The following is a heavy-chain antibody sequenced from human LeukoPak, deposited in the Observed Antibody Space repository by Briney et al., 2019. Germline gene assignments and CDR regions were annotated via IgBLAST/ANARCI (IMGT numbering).Heavy chain of an antibody. CDR1: GFTFSSYA. CDR2: ISGSGGST. CDR3: AKGVPYYDPGRDLYYFDY. Sequence: GGSLRLSCAASGFTFSSYAMSWVRQAPGKGLEWVSAISGSGGSTYYADSVKGRFTISRDNSKNTLYLQMNSLRAEDTAVYYCAKGVPYYDPGRDLYYFDYWGQGTLVTVSS. V-gene: IGHV3-23*01. J-gene: IGHJ4*02. D-gene: IGHD3-22*01.